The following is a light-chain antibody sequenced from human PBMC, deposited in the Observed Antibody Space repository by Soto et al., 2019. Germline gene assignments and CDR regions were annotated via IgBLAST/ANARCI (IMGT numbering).Light chain of an antibody. V-gene: IGLV2-14*01. CDR1: SSDLAIHNY. Sequence: QSALTKPASVSGSPGQSITISCTGTSSDLAIHNYVSWYQQQPGKAPKLMIYQGTNRPSGVSNRFSGSRSGNTASLTISGLQAEDEADYYCSSYTDSSNYVFGTGTKVTVL. CDR3: SSYTDSSNYV. CDR2: QGT. J-gene: IGLJ1*01.